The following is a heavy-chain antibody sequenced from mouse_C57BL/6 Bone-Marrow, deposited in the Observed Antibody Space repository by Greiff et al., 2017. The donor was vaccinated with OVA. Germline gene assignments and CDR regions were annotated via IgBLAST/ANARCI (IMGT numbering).Heavy chain of an antibody. J-gene: IGHJ4*01. D-gene: IGHD1-1*01. V-gene: IGHV5-6*01. CDR2: ISSGGSYT. CDR1: GFTFSSYG. Sequence: EVKLVESGGDLVKPGGSLKLSCAASGFTFSSYGMSWVRQTPDKRLEWVATISSGGSYTYYPDSVKGRFTISRDNAKNTLYLQMSSLKSEDTAMYYCARHPLRGGDDWGQGTSVTGAS. CDR3: ARHPLRGGDD.